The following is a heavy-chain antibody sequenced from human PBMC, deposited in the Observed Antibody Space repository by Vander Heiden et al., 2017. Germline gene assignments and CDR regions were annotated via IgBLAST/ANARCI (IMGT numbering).Heavy chain of an antibody. D-gene: IGHD3-22*01. CDR1: GYTFTDYY. J-gene: IGHJ6*02. Sequence: QLVPSGAEVKHPGAAVKVSCKASGYTFTDYYTHWVRQAPGQGLEWMGRISPDSGGTDYAQKFQGRVTMTWDTASTTVSMELRGLTSDDTAVYFCARWPYYDSRAFLHYYGLDVWGQGTTVTVSS. V-gene: IGHV1-2*06. CDR3: ARWPYYDSRAFLHYYGLDV. CDR2: ISPDSGGT.